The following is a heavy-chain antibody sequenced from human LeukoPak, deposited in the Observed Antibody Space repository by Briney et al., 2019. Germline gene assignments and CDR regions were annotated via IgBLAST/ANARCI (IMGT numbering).Heavy chain of an antibody. J-gene: IGHJ4*02. Sequence: GGSLRLSCAASGFTFSSYAMHWVRQAPGEGLESVSGTSNNGGSTYYANSVKGRFTISRDNSKNTLYLQMGSLRAEDTAVYYCAREIYISGWRKFDSWGQGTLVTVSS. CDR3: AREIYISGWRKFDS. CDR2: TSNNGGST. CDR1: GFTFSSYA. D-gene: IGHD6-19*01. V-gene: IGHV3-64*01.